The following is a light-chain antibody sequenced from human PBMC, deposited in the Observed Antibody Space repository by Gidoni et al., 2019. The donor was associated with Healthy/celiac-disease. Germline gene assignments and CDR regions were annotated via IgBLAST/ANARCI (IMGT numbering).Light chain of an antibody. Sequence: QSALTQPAPVSGSPGQPITISCTGTSSDVGGYNYVFWYQQHPGKAPKLMIYEVSNRPSGVSNRFSGSKSGNTASLTISGLQAEDEADYYCSSYTSSSTLVFGGGTKLTVL. V-gene: IGLV2-14*01. CDR1: SSDVGGYNY. CDR3: SSYTSSSTLV. CDR2: EVS. J-gene: IGLJ2*01.